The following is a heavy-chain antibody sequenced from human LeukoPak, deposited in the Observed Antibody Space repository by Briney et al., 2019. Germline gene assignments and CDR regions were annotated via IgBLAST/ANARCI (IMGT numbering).Heavy chain of an antibody. CDR2: IIPIFGTA. V-gene: IGHV1-69*05. Sequence: ASVKVSCKASGGTFSSYAISWVRQAPGQGLEWTGGIIPIFGTANYAQKFQGRVTITTDESTSTAYMELSSLRSEDTAVYYCARSGRMATITYYFHYWGQGTLVTVSS. CDR1: GGTFSSYA. J-gene: IGHJ4*02. CDR3: ARSGRMATITYYFHY. D-gene: IGHD5-24*01.